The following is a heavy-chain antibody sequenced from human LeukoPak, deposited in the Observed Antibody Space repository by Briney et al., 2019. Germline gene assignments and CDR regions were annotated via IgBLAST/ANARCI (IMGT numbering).Heavy chain of an antibody. J-gene: IGHJ4*02. CDR1: GFAFSAYA. D-gene: IGHD4-17*01. Sequence: PGGSLRLSCSASGFAFSAYAIHWVRQAPGKGLEYVAAINSNGYSTYYADSVRGRFTLSRDNSKNTVYLQMSSLRAGDTAVYYCVKEILVTTSPFDYWGQGTLVTVSS. CDR2: INSNGYST. V-gene: IGHV3-64D*06. CDR3: VKEILVTTSPFDY.